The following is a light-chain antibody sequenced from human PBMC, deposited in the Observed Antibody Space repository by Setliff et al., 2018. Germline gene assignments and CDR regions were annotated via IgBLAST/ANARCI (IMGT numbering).Light chain of an antibody. CDR3: QQSYISPWT. J-gene: IGKJ1*01. CDR2: GAS. V-gene: IGKV1-39*01. Sequence: DVQMTQSPSSLSASLGDRVTITCRSSQSISLYLNWYQQKPGKAPQVLILGASTLESGVPSRFSGGGSGRDFTLTINGLQPEDSASYFCQQSYISPWTFGPGTKV. CDR1: QSISLY.